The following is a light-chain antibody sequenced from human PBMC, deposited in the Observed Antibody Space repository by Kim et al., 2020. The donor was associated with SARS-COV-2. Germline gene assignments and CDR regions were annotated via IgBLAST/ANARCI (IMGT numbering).Light chain of an antibody. J-gene: IGKJ2*01. CDR2: GTS. V-gene: IGKV3-20*01. CDR3: QQYDRPPYT. Sequence: LSQGDSATLSCRASQGVASHHLAWFQQKPAQAPMLLIYGTSSRAPAIPDRFSASGSGTDFTLTISRLEPEDFAIYYCQQYDRPPYTFGQGTKLEI. CDR1: QGVASHH.